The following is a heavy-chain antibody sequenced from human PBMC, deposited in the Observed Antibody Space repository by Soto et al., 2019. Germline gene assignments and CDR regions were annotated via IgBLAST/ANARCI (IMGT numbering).Heavy chain of an antibody. Sequence: GGSLRLSCAASGFTFSSYAMSWVRQAPGKGLEWVSAISGSGGSTYYADSVKGRFTISRDNSKNTLYLQMNSLRAEDTAVYYCAKAGHDYIWGSYRLYYYYYMDVWGKGTTVTVSS. CDR2: ISGSGGST. V-gene: IGHV3-23*01. CDR1: GFTFSSYA. J-gene: IGHJ6*03. D-gene: IGHD3-16*02. CDR3: AKAGHDYIWGSYRLYYYYYMDV.